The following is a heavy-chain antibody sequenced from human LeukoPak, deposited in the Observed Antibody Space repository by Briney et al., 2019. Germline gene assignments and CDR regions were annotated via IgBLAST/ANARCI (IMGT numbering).Heavy chain of an antibody. D-gene: IGHD6-13*01. Sequence: SVKVSCKASGGTFSSYAISWVRQAPGQGLEWMGGIIPIFGTANYAQKFQGRVTTTADESTSTAYMELSSLRSEDTAVYYCARGGSSWYQNWFDPWGQGTLVTVSS. V-gene: IGHV1-69*13. CDR3: ARGGSSWYQNWFDP. CDR1: GGTFSSYA. J-gene: IGHJ5*02. CDR2: IIPIFGTA.